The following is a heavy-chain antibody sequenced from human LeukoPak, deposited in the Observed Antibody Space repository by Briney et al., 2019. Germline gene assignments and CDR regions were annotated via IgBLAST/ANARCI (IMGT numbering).Heavy chain of an antibody. D-gene: IGHD7-27*01. CDR2: VDRYGSDT. Sequence: GGSLRLSCAASGLTFSDYWIHWVRQAPGKGLVWVSRVDRYGSDTNYADSVKGRFTISRGNAKNTLYLQMDSLRPEDTAVYYCATGEGRYFDYWGQGTLVTVSS. CDR1: GLTFSDYW. CDR3: ATGEGRYFDY. V-gene: IGHV3-74*01. J-gene: IGHJ4*02.